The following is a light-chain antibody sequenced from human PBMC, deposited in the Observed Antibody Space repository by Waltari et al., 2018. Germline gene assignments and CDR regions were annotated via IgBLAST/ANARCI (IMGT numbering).Light chain of an antibody. Sequence: EIVLTQSPGTLSLSPGERATLSCRASQSVSSNYLGWYQQKPGQPPRLLIYGASSRATGIPDRVSGSGSGTDFTLTISRLEPEDFAVYYCQQYGSSPLTFGGGTKVEIK. J-gene: IGKJ4*01. CDR1: QSVSSNY. CDR3: QQYGSSPLT. V-gene: IGKV3-20*01. CDR2: GAS.